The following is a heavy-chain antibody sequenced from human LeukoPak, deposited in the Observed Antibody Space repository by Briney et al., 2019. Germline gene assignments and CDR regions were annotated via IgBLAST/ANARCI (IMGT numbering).Heavy chain of an antibody. CDR2: INPNSGGT. J-gene: IGHJ4*02. CDR1: GYTFTGYY. V-gene: IGHV1-2*02. D-gene: IGHD1-26*01. Sequence: ASVKVSCKASGYTFTGYYMHWVRQAPGQGLEWMGWINPNSGGTNYAQKFQGRVTMTRDTSISTAYMELSRLRSDDTAVYYCARDLLRWELKYYFDYRGQGTLVTVSS. CDR3: ARDLLRWELKYYFDY.